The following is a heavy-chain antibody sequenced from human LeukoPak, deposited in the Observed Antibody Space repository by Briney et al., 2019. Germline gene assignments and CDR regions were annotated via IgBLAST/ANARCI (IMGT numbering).Heavy chain of an antibody. V-gene: IGHV3-30*02. CDR3: AKDPYSYGSYFDY. J-gene: IGHJ4*02. D-gene: IGHD5-18*01. Sequence: PGGSLRLSCAASGFTFSGCGMHRVRQAPGKGLEWVAFIWYDGRDKYYVDSVKGRFTISRDNSKNTLYLQMNSLRAEDTAMYYCAKDPYSYGSYFDYWGQGTLVTVSS. CDR2: IWYDGRDK. CDR1: GFTFSGCG.